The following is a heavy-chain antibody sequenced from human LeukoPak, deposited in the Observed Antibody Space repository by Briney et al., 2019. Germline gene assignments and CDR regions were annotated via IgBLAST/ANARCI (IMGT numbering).Heavy chain of an antibody. V-gene: IGHV4-4*02. J-gene: IGHJ3*02. CDR3: AKKTTAFDAFDM. Sequence: SGTLSLTCAVSGGSISSGNWWSWVRQPPGEGLEWIGEIYHHGSTSFNPSLASRVTISVDKSKNQFSLNLTSVTAADTAVYYCAKKTTAFDAFDMWGQGTMVTVSS. CDR2: IYHHGST. CDR1: GGSISSGNW. D-gene: IGHD4-17*01.